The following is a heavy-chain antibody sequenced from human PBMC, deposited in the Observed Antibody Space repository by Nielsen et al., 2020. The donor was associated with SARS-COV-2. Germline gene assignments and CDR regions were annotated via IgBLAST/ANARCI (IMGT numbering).Heavy chain of an antibody. CDR3: ARHARDSTGTLDAFDI. J-gene: IGHJ3*02. CDR2: IYPGDSDT. V-gene: IGHV5-51*01. CDR1: GYSFTTYW. D-gene: IGHD1-1*01. Sequence: GGSLRLSCKGSGYSFTTYWIGWVRQMPGKGLEWMGMIYPGDSDTKNSPSFQGQVTFSADKSISTAYLQWGSLKASDTAIYYCARHARDSTGTLDAFDIWGQGTMVTVSS.